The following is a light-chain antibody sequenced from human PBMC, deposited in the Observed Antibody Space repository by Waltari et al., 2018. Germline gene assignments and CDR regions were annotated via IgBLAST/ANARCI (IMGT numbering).Light chain of an antibody. J-gene: IGKJ4*01. Sequence: IQMTQSPSALSASVVDRVNITCRASQNIHKFLNWYQQKPGKAPKLLIYGASNLQSGVPSRFSGSGYGTDFTLIISSLQPEDFASYYCQQTNSIPLTFGGGTKVDIK. CDR2: GAS. CDR1: QNIHKF. V-gene: IGKV1-39*01. CDR3: QQTNSIPLT.